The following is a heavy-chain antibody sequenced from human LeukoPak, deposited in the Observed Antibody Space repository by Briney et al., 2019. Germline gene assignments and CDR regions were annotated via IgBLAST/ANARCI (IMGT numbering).Heavy chain of an antibody. CDR2: ISGSGVTT. J-gene: IGHJ1*01. CDR3: AKKVVVGATSPYSDFQD. V-gene: IGHV3-23*01. D-gene: IGHD1-26*01. CDR1: GFTFSSYA. Sequence: GGSLRLSCAASGFTFSSYAMSWVRQAPGKGLEWVSAISGSGVTTHYAGSVKGRLSISRDNSKNTLYLQMNSLRAEDTALYYCAKKVVVGATSPYSDFQDWGQGTLVTVSS.